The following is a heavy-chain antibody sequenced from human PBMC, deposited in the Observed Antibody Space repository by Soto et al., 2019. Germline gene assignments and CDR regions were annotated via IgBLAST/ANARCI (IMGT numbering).Heavy chain of an antibody. J-gene: IGHJ4*02. D-gene: IGHD4-17*01. CDR1: GFTFSSYW. CDR2: IKQDGSEK. Sequence: EVQLVESGGGLVQPGGSLRLSCAASGFTFSSYWMSWVRQAPGKGLEWVANIKQDGSEKYYVDSVKDRFTISRDNAKNSLYLQMNSLRAEDTAVYYCARGTRLRLRGYFDYWGQGTLVTVSS. V-gene: IGHV3-7*01. CDR3: ARGTRLRLRGYFDY.